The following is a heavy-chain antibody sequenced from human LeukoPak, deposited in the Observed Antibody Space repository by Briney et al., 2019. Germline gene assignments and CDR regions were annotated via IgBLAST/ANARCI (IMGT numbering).Heavy chain of an antibody. Sequence: GGSLRLSCAASGFTFSNYAMSWVRQAPGKGLEWVSAISGSGGNTYYANSVKGRFTISRDNSKNTLYLQMNSLRAEDTAVYYCARDEGTITDSYYFDYWGQGTLVTVSS. J-gene: IGHJ4*02. V-gene: IGHV3-23*01. D-gene: IGHD3-9*01. CDR2: ISGSGGNT. CDR3: ARDEGTITDSYYFDY. CDR1: GFTFSNYA.